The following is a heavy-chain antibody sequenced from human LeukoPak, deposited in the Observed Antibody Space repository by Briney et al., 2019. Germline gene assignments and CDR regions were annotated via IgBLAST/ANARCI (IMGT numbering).Heavy chain of an antibody. CDR1: GGSLSGYY. CDR3: ARGVARSSKFHFSYYFDY. CDR2: INHSGST. J-gene: IGHJ4*02. D-gene: IGHD6-6*01. V-gene: IGHV4-34*01. Sequence: PSETLSLTCAVYGGSLSGYYWSWIRQPPGKGLEWIGEINHSGSTYYNPSLKSRVTISVDTSKNQFSLKLSSVTAADTAVYYCARGVARSSKFHFSYYFDYWGQGTLVTVSS.